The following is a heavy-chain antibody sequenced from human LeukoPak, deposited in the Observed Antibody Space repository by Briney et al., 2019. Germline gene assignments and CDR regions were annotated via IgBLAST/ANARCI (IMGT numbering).Heavy chain of an antibody. CDR1: GGSISSYY. CDR3: ARGAEWLRSDPFDY. CDR2: IHYSGST. D-gene: IGHD5-12*01. J-gene: IGHJ4*02. V-gene: IGHV4-59*01. Sequence: SETLSLSCTVSGGSISSYYWSWIRQPPGKGLEWIGYIHYSGSTSYNPSLKSRVTISVDTSKNQISLKVRSATAADTAVYYCARGAEWLRSDPFDYWGQGTLVTVSS.